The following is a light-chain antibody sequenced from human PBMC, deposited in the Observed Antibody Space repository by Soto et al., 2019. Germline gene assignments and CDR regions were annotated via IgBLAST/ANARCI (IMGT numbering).Light chain of an antibody. CDR1: QSISSW. CDR3: QQYNGYWT. Sequence: DIQMTQSTSTLSAAVGDRLTLTSAASQSISSWLAWYQQKPGKAPKLLIYDASSVESGVPSRFSGSGSGTELTLTISSLKPDDFATYYCQQYNGYWTFGKWTMVDIK. J-gene: IGKJ1*01. CDR2: DAS. V-gene: IGKV1-5*01.